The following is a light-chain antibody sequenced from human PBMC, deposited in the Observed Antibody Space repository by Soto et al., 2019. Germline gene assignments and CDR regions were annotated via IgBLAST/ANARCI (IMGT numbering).Light chain of an antibody. CDR2: TAS. V-gene: IGKV1-39*01. J-gene: IGKJ1*01. Sequence: DIQMTQSPSSLSASVGDRVTITCRASQSVNTYLNWYQQKPGTAPKLLIYTASTLQSGVPPRFSGSGSGTDFTLTISSLQSEDFALYYCQQYNDWPLTFGQGTKVDI. CDR1: QSVNTY. CDR3: QQYNDWPLT.